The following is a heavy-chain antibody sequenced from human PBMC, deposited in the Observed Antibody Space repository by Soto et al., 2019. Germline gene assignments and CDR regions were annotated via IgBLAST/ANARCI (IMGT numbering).Heavy chain of an antibody. CDR2: FHYSGRT. Sequence: SETLSLTCSVSGGSISSGPYSWGWIRQPPGKGLEWIGTFHYSGRTYYSPSLESRVTISVDTSKNQFSLKVSSVTAADTAAFYCARLAGYCSGTSCYGYYGMDVWGQGTKVTVSS. V-gene: IGHV4-39*01. CDR1: GGSISSGPYS. J-gene: IGHJ6*02. D-gene: IGHD2-2*01. CDR3: ARLAGYCSGTSCYGYYGMDV.